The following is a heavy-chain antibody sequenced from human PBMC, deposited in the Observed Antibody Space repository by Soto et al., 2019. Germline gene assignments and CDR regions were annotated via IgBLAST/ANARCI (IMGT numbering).Heavy chain of an antibody. CDR1: GFSLSTSGVG. J-gene: IGHJ4*02. V-gene: IGHV2-5*01. D-gene: IGHD5-12*01. Sequence: QITLKESGPTLVKPTQTLTLTCTFSGFSLSTSGVGVGWIRQPPGKALEWLALIYWNDDKRYSPFLKSRLTITKDTSKNQVVLTMTNMDPVDTATYYCAHWSRDGYNFTYWGQGTLVTVSS. CDR2: IYWNDDK. CDR3: AHWSRDGYNFTY.